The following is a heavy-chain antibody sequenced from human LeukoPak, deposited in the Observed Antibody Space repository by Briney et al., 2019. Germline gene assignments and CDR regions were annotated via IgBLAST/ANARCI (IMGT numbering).Heavy chain of an antibody. V-gene: IGHV3-23*01. J-gene: IGHJ4*02. D-gene: IGHD4-17*01. CDR1: GFSFSAYA. CDR2: ITSTGSST. Sequence: PGGSLRLSCAASGFSFSAYAISWVRQAPGKGLEWVSIITSTGSSTFYADSVKGRFTISRDNSKNTLFLQMNGLRAQDTALYYCEKAGHTVTTELDYWGQGTLVTVSS. CDR3: EKAGHTVTTELDY.